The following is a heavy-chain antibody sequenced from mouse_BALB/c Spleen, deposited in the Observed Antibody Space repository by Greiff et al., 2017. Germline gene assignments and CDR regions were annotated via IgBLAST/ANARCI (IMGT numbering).Heavy chain of an antibody. D-gene: IGHD2-3*01. Sequence: VQLKESGPELVKPGASVKMSCKASGYTFTSYVMHWVKQKPGQGLEWIGYINPYNDGTKYNEKFKGKATLTSDKSSSTAYMELSSLTSEDSAVYYCASPYDYYDYWGQGTTLTVSS. J-gene: IGHJ2*01. V-gene: IGHV1-14*01. CDR3: ASPYDYYDY. CDR2: INPYNDGT. CDR1: GYTFTSYV.